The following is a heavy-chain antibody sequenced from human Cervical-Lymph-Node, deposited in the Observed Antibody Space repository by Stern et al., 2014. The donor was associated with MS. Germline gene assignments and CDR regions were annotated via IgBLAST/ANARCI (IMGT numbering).Heavy chain of an antibody. J-gene: IGHJ4*02. CDR2: IKQDASER. Sequence: VQLVESGGGLVQPGGSLRLSCAASGLTLSNYYMTWVRQAPGKGLEWVANIKQDASERFYLDSVKGRFTISRDNAKNSLYLQMNSLRAEDTAVYYCARGSGWLVDNWGQGTLVTVSS. V-gene: IGHV3-7*01. CDR1: GLTLSNYY. D-gene: IGHD6-13*01. CDR3: ARGSGWLVDN.